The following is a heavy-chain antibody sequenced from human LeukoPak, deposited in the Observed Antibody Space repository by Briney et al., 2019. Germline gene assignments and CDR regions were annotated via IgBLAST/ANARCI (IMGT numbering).Heavy chain of an antibody. CDR1: GGSVSSGSYY. J-gene: IGHJ4*02. D-gene: IGHD6-6*01. V-gene: IGHV4-61*01. Sequence: TASETLSLTCTVSGGSVSSGSYYWSWIRQPPGKGLEWIGYIYYSGSTNYNPSLKSRVTISVDTSKNQFSLKLSSVTAADTAVYYCARQGTYYSTSSRGRALDYWGQGTLVTVSS. CDR3: ARQGTYYSTSSRGRALDY. CDR2: IYYSGST.